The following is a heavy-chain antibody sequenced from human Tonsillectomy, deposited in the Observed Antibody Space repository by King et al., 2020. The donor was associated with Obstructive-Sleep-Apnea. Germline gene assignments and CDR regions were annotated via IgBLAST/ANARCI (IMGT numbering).Heavy chain of an antibody. Sequence: VQLVESGGGLVKPGGSLRLSCAASGFIFSDYYMSWIRQAPGKGLEWVSHISIGSSYANYADSVKGRFTISRDNAKNSLYLQMNSLRAEDTAVYYCATPTDGYKLHWGQGTLVTVSS. CDR3: ATPTDGYKLH. J-gene: IGHJ4*02. V-gene: IGHV3-11*06. CDR1: GFIFSDYY. D-gene: IGHD5-24*01. CDR2: ISIGSSYA.